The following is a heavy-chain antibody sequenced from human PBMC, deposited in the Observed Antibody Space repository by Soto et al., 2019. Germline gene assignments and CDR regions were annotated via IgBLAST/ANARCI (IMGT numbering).Heavy chain of an antibody. D-gene: IGHD3-22*01. J-gene: IGHJ6*02. CDR2: ISSSSGTI. CDR3: ARTVKTMIVGGMDV. CDR1: GFTFSSYS. V-gene: IGHV3-48*01. Sequence: PGGSLRLSCAASGFTFSSYSMNWVRQAPGKGLEWVSYISSSSGTIYYADSVKGRFTISRDNAKNSLYLQMNSLRAEDTAVYYCARTVKTMIVGGMDVWCQGSSVTVSS.